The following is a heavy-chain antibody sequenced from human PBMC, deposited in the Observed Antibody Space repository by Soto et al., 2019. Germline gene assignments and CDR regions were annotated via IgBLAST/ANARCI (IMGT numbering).Heavy chain of an antibody. CDR2: ISGSGGST. J-gene: IGHJ5*02. CDR3: AKDRLLLDSA. Sequence: GGSLRLSCSAPGFTFSTYAMTWVRQAPGKGLEWVSAISGSGGSTYYADSVKGRFTISRDNSKNTLYLQMNSLRAEDTAVYYCAKDRLLLDSAWGQGTLVTVSS. CDR1: GFTFSTYA. D-gene: IGHD1-26*01. V-gene: IGHV3-23*01.